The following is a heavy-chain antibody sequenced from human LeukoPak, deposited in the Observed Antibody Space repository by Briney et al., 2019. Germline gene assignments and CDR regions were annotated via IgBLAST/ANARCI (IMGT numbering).Heavy chain of an antibody. D-gene: IGHD6-13*01. Sequence: GASVKVSCKASGGTFSSYAISWVRQAPGQGLEWMGGIIPIFGTENYAQKFQGRVTITTDESTSTAYMEMSSLRSEDTAVYYCATERPIAAAANGYYYYYMDVWGKGTTVAVSS. V-gene: IGHV1-69*05. J-gene: IGHJ6*03. CDR3: ATERPIAAAANGYYYYYMDV. CDR2: IIPIFGTE. CDR1: GGTFSSYA.